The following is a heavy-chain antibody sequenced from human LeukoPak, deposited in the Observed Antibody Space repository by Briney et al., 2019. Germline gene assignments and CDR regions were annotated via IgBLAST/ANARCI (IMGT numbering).Heavy chain of an antibody. J-gene: IGHJ4*02. CDR1: GDSVSSKSGA. V-gene: IGHV6-1*01. CDR3: ARVVQFYFDY. CDR2: TYYRSKWYN. Sequence: SQTLSLTCAISGDSVSSKSGAWNWIRQSPSRGLEWLGRTYYRSKWYNDYAASVKSRISIKPDTSTNQFSLQLNSVTPEDTAVYYCARVVQFYFDYWGQGTLVTVSS.